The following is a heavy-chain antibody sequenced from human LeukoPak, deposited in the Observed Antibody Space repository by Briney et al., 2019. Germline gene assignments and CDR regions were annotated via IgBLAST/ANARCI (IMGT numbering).Heavy chain of an antibody. D-gene: IGHD3-22*01. CDR1: GFTFSSYA. Sequence: GGSLRLSCAASGFTFSSYAMSWVRQAPGKGLEWVSAISGSGGSTYYADSVKGRFTISRDNSKNTLYLQMNSLRAEDTAVYYCAKVPRYYYDSSDAFDIWGQGTMVTVSS. J-gene: IGHJ3*02. CDR2: ISGSGGST. CDR3: AKVPRYYYDSSDAFDI. V-gene: IGHV3-23*01.